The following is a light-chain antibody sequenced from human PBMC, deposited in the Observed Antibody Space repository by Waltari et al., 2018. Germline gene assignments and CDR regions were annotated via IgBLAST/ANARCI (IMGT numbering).Light chain of an antibody. CDR3: QSYDSGQWV. CDR2: DND. Sequence: QSVLTQPPSVSGAPGQRVTLPCTGSSSNIRAGPDVHWYQQFSGTAPKLLIFDNDNRPSGVPDRFSGSRSGTSAYLAITGLQTDDEADYFCQSYDSGQWVFGGGTKVTVL. CDR1: SSNIRAGPD. V-gene: IGLV1-40*01. J-gene: IGLJ3*02.